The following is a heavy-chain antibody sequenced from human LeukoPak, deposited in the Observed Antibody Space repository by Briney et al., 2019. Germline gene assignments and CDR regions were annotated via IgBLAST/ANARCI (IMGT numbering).Heavy chain of an antibody. CDR3: ARYYGSGLIDS. CDR1: GGSISSSHW. CDR2: ISNSGRT. Sequence: SGTLSLTCAVSGGSISSSHWWSWVRPPPGKGLEWIGEISNSGRTNFNPSLKSRVTISVDTSKNQFSLNLSSVTAADTAVYFCARYYGSGLIDSWGQGTLVTVSS. J-gene: IGHJ4*02. V-gene: IGHV4-4*02. D-gene: IGHD3-10*01.